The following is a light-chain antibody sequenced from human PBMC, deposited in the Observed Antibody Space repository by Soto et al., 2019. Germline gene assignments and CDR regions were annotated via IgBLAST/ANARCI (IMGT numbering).Light chain of an antibody. CDR1: QSVSSSY. V-gene: IGKV3D-20*02. J-gene: IGKJ4*01. CDR2: GAS. CDR3: QQRSNWPGT. Sequence: EIVLTQSPGTLSLSPGERATLSCRASQSVSSSYLAWYQQKPGQAPRLLIYGASSRATGIPDRFSGSGSGTDFTLTISSLEPEDFAVYYCQQRSNWPGTFGGGTKVDIK.